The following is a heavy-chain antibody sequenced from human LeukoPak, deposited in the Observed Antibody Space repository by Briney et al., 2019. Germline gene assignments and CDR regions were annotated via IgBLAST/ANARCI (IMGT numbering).Heavy chain of an antibody. CDR2: VENTGNI. J-gene: IGHJ4*02. D-gene: IGHD5-12*01. Sequence: PSETLSLTCTVSDGSISSYYWSWIRQPPGKGLEWIGNVENTGNIYYNPSLESRVTISVDTSKNQFSLRLNSVTAADTAVYYCARAVGDSGHGRCFDYWGQGTLVTVSS. CDR3: ARAVGDSGHGRCFDY. CDR1: DGSISSYY. V-gene: IGHV4-59*01.